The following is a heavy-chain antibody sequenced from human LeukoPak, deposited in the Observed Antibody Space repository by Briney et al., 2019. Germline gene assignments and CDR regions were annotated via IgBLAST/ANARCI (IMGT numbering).Heavy chain of an antibody. D-gene: IGHD4-17*01. CDR1: GYTFISYY. J-gene: IGHJ3*02. V-gene: IGHV1-46*01. CDR3: ARDGTVTTSVPDAFDI. Sequence: ASVKVSCKASGYTFISYYTHWVRQAPGQGLEWMGIINPSGGSTSYAQKFQGRVTMTRDTSTSTVYMELSSLRSEDTAVYYCARDGTVTTSVPDAFDIWGQGTMVTVSS. CDR2: INPSGGST.